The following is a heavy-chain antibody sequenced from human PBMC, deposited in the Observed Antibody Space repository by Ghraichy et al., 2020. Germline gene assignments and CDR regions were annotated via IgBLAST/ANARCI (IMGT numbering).Heavy chain of an antibody. CDR1: GFTFSSYG. V-gene: IGHV3-33*01. CDR3: ARDAHMTTVYYYFDY. CDR2: IWYDGSNK. Sequence: LNISCATSGFTFSSYGMHWVRQAPGKGLEWVAVIWYDGSNKYYADSVKGRFTISRDNSQNTLYLQMNSLRAEDTAVYYCARDAHMTTVYYYFDYWGQGALVTVSS. J-gene: IGHJ4*02. D-gene: IGHD4-17*01.